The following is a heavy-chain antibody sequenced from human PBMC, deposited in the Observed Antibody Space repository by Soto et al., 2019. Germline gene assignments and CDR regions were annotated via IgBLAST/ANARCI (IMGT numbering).Heavy chain of an antibody. CDR3: ARVQEPYYDFWGGYLHGYGMDV. Sequence: SLRLSCAASGFTFSSYAMHWVRQAPGKGLEWVAVISYDGSNKYYADSVKGRFTISRDNSKNTLYLQMNSLRAEDTAVYYCARVQEPYYDFWGGYLHGYGMDVWGQGTTVTVSS. D-gene: IGHD3-3*01. J-gene: IGHJ6*02. CDR2: ISYDGSNK. V-gene: IGHV3-30-3*01. CDR1: GFTFSSYA.